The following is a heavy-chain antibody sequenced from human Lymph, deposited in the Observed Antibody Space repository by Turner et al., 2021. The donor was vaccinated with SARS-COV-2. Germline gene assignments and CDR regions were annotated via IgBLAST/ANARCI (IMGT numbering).Heavy chain of an antibody. J-gene: IGHJ6*02. CDR3: ARGRLRFLEWSHYYYTMDV. V-gene: IGHV4-34*01. D-gene: IGHD3-3*01. Sequence: QVQLQQWGAGLLKPSETLSLTCAVYGGSFSAYYWSWIRQPPGKGLEWIGDINHSGGTNYNPSLKSRIIISVDTSKNQFSLKLSSVTAADTAVYYCARGRLRFLEWSHYYYTMDVWGQGTTFTVSS. CDR1: GGSFSAYY. CDR2: INHSGGT.